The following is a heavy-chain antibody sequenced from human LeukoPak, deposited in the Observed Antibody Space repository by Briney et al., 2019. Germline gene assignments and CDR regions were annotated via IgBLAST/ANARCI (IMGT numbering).Heavy chain of an antibody. CDR1: GFTFRSYG. V-gene: IGHV3-30*02. D-gene: IGHD3-22*01. CDR2: IWYDEITK. CDR3: AKDSSDYYFDY. Sequence: GGSLRLSCVASGFTFRSYGIHWVRQAPGKGLEWLAFIWYDEITKNYADSVKGRFTISRDNSKNTLYVQMNSLRLDDTAVYYCAKDSSDYYFDYWGQGTLVTVSS. J-gene: IGHJ4*02.